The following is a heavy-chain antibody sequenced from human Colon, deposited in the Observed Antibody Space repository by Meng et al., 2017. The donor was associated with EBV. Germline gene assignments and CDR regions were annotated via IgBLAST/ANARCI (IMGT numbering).Heavy chain of an antibody. CDR2: IITNTGNP. J-gene: IGHJ4*02. Sequence: QLQLVQSWSELKKPGASVKVSCKASGYTFTRYPMNWVRQAPGQGLEWMGWIITNTGNPTYAQGFTGRFVFSVDTSVSTAYLQISSLKAEDTAVYYCGTLKYTSGFYGPAYWGQGALVTVSS. CDR1: GYTFTRYP. D-gene: IGHD6-19*01. V-gene: IGHV7-4-1*02. CDR3: GTLKYTSGFYGPAY.